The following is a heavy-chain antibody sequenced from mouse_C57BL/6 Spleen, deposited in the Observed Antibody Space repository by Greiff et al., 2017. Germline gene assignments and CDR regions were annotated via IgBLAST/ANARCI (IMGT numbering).Heavy chain of an antibody. V-gene: IGHV14-1*01. CDR1: GFNIKDYY. CDR2: IDPEDGDT. D-gene: IGHD1-1*01. CDR3: TTRYYYGSSFFDY. J-gene: IGHJ2*01. Sequence: VQLQQPGAELVRPGASVKLSCTASGFNIKDYYMHWVKQRPEQGLEWIGRIDPEDGDTEYAPKFQGKATMTADTSSNTAYLQLSSLTSEDTAVYYCTTRYYYGSSFFDYWGQGTTLTVSS.